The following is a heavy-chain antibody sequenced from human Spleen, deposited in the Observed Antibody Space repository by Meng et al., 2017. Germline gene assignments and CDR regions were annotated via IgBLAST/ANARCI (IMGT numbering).Heavy chain of an antibody. CDR1: GFTFSSYA. CDR2: ISYDGSNK. Sequence: GESLKISCAASGFTFSSYAMHWVRQAPGKGLEWVAVISYDGSNKYYADSVKGRFTISRDNSKNTLYLQMNSLRAEDTAVYYCATSSAAAGNDWGQGTLVTVSS. V-gene: IGHV3-30*01. CDR3: ATSSAAAGND. D-gene: IGHD6-13*01. J-gene: IGHJ4*02.